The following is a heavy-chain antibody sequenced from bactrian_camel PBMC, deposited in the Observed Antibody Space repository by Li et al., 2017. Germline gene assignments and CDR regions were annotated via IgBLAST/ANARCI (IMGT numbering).Heavy chain of an antibody. J-gene: IGHJ4*01. D-gene: IGHD2*01. V-gene: IGHV3-2*01. CDR1: GATFNDYS. Sequence: HVQLVESGGGLVQPGGSLRLSCTASGATFNDYSINWVRQAPGGKLECVGGIYSDGHNTYYADSVKGRFTISRDNAENTVYLQLNSLKSEDTALYYCATGRWYSSNWGQGTQVTVS. CDR3: ATGRWYSSN. CDR2: IYSDGHNT.